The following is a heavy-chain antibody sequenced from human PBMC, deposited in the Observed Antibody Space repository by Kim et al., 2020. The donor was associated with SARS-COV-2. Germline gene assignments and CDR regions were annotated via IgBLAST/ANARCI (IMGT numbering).Heavy chain of an antibody. V-gene: IGHV1-69*06. Sequence: SVKVSCKASGGTFSSYAISWVRQAPGQGLEWMGGIIPIFGTANYAQKFQGRVTITADKSTSTAYMELSSLRSEDTAVYYCARGDGYNTRTPFYYYYGMDVWGQGTTVTVSS. CDR3: ARGDGYNTRTPFYYYYGMDV. J-gene: IGHJ6*02. D-gene: IGHD5-12*01. CDR2: IIPIFGTA. CDR1: GGTFSSYA.